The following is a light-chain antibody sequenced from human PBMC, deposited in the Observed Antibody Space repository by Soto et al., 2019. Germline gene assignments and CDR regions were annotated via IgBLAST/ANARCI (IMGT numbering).Light chain of an antibody. CDR2: DAS. Sequence: EIVLTPSPATLSLSPGERATLSCRASPRVSSYLAWYQQKPGQAPRRLIYDASNRATGSPARFSGSGSGTEFTLTISSLQSEDFAVYYCQQYKNWPPWTFGQGTKVDI. CDR1: PRVSSY. CDR3: QQYKNWPPWT. V-gene: IGKV3-11*01. J-gene: IGKJ1*01.